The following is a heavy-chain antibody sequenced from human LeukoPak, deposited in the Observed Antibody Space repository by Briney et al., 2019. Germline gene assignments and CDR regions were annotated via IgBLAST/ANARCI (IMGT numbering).Heavy chain of an antibody. Sequence: GAAVKVSCKASGYTFTGYYMHWVRQAPGQGLEWMGWINPNSGGTNYAQKFQGRVTMTRDTSISTAYMKLSRLRSDDTAVYYCARGRAYVWGSYRSNWFDPWGQGTLVTVSS. D-gene: IGHD3-16*02. CDR3: ARGRAYVWGSYRSNWFDP. V-gene: IGHV1-2*02. CDR2: INPNSGGT. CDR1: GYTFTGYY. J-gene: IGHJ5*02.